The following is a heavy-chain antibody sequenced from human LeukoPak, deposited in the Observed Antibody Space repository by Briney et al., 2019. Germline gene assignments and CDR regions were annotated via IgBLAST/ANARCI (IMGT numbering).Heavy chain of an antibody. CDR1: GGSISSSSYY. CDR3: ARSAAAGRIVATFAY. CDR2: IYYSGST. V-gene: IGHV4-39*01. Sequence: SETLSLTCTVSGGSISSSSYYWGWIRQPPGKGLEWIGSIYYSGSTYYNPSLKSRVTISVDTSKNQFSLKLSSVTAADTAVYYCARSAAAGRIVATFAYWGQGTLVIVSS. J-gene: IGHJ4*02. D-gene: IGHD5-12*01.